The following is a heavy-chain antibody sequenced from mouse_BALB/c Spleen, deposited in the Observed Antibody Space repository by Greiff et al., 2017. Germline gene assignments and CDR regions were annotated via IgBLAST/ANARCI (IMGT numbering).Heavy chain of an antibody. CDR2: IRLKSNNYAT. D-gene: IGHD2-2*01. CDR1: GFTFSNYW. V-gene: IGHV6-6*02. CDR3: TRGYVGGFFDY. Sequence: EVKLVESGGGLVQPGGSMKLSCVASGFTFSNYWMNWVRQSPEKGLEWVAEIRLKSNNYATHYAESVKGRFTISRDDSKSSVYLQMNNLRAEDTGIYYCTRGYVGGFFDYWGQGTTLTVSS. J-gene: IGHJ2*01.